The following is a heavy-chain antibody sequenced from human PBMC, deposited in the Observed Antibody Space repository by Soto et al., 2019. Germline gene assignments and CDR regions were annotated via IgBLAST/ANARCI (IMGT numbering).Heavy chain of an antibody. V-gene: IGHV3-53*01. CDR2: LYGGGRT. CDR1: GFTVSSSY. CDR3: AREHSGYDLGLGY. D-gene: IGHD5-12*01. Sequence: GGSLRLSCAGSGFTVSSSYMSWVRRAPGKGLECVSVLYGGGRTFYADSVRGRFTISRDNSKNTLYLQMSSLRADDTAVYYCAREHSGYDLGLGYWGRGTLVTVSS. J-gene: IGHJ4*02.